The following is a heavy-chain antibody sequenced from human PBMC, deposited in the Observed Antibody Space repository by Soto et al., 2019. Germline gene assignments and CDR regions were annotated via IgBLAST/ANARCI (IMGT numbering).Heavy chain of an antibody. V-gene: IGHV3-30*18. J-gene: IGHJ4*02. Sequence: QVQLVESGGGVVQPGRSLRLSCAASGFTFSSYGMHWVRQAPGKGLEWLAVISYDGSNKYYADSEKGRFTVSRYNSKNTLYLQMNSLIAEDTAVYYCTKDKCIVGATPHYWGQGTLVTVSS. CDR2: ISYDGSNK. D-gene: IGHD1-26*01. CDR3: TKDKCIVGATPHY. CDR1: GFTFSSYG.